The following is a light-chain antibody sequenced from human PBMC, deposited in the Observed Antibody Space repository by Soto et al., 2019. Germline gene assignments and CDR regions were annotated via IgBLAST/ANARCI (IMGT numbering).Light chain of an antibody. V-gene: IGKV3-20*01. J-gene: IGKJ1*01. CDR1: QSVSSSY. Sequence: EIVLTQSPGTLSLSPGERATLSCRASQSVSSSYLAWYQQKPGQAPRLLIYGASRRATGIPDRFSGIGSGTDVTITSSRLEPEDFAVYYCQQYGSSPPWTCGQGNKVDIK. CDR2: GAS. CDR3: QQYGSSPPWT.